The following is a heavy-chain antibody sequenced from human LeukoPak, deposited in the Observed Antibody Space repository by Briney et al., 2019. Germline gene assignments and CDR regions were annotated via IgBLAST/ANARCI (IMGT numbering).Heavy chain of an antibody. D-gene: IGHD6-13*01. CDR3: AREGEGSSSWATFDY. Sequence: PSETLSLTCTVSGGSISSYYWSWIRQPPGKGLEWIGYIYYSGSTNYNPFLKSRVTISVDTSKNQFSLKLSSVTAADTAVYYCAREGEGSSSWATFDYWGQGTLVTVSS. V-gene: IGHV4-59*01. J-gene: IGHJ4*02. CDR2: IYYSGST. CDR1: GGSISSYY.